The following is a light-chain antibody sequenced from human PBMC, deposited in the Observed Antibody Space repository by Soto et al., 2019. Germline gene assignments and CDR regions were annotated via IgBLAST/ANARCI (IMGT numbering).Light chain of an antibody. V-gene: IGLV2-14*01. CDR1: SSDVGGYFC. J-gene: IGLJ1*01. Sequence: QSVLTQPASVSGSPGQTITISCTGTSSDVGGYFCVSWYQQHPGKAPKLLIYEVSNRPSGVSNRFSASKSGNTASLTISGLQAEDEADYYCTSYTSIIPYVFGTGTRSPS. CDR2: EVS. CDR3: TSYTSIIPYV.